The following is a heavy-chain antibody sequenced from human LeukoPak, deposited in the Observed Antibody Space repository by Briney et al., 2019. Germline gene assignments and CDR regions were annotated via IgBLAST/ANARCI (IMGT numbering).Heavy chain of an antibody. J-gene: IGHJ4*02. CDR2: ISGSGDTT. V-gene: IGHV3-23*01. CDR3: AKLDGSGAGSSRPPIDY. D-gene: IGHD3-10*01. CDR1: GFDFSTYA. Sequence: GGSLRLSCAASGFDFSTYAMSWVRQAPGKGLEWVSGISGSGDTTYYADSVKGRFTISRDNSKNMLYLQIKSLGAEDTAIYYCAKLDGSGAGSSRPPIDYWGQGSLVTVSS.